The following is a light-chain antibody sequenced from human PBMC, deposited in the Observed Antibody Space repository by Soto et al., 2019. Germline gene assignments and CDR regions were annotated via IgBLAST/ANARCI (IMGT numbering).Light chain of an antibody. V-gene: IGLV1-51*02. CDR3: AAWDTSLRAGV. Sequence: QSVLTQPPSVSAAPGQKVIISCSGSRSNIGKNSVSWYQHLPGTAPKLLICEDNKRPAGISDRFSGSRSGTSATLDITGLQTGDEADYYCAAWDTSLRAGVFGGGTQLTVL. CDR2: EDN. J-gene: IGLJ3*02. CDR1: RSNIGKNS.